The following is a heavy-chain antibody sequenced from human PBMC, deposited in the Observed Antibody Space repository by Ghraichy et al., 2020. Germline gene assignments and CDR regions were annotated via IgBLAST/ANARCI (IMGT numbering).Heavy chain of an antibody. CDR3: ARSLPGGGIYDY. CDR2: INHSGRT. J-gene: IGHJ4*02. D-gene: IGHD2/OR15-2a*01. Sequence: ESLNISCDVYGGSLSGYYWSWIRQPPGKGLEWIGEINHSGRTDYNPSLKSRVNISVDTSKNLFSLNLSSVTAADTAVYYCARSLPGGGIYDYWGQGTLVTVSS. CDR1: GGSLSGYY. V-gene: IGHV4-34*01.